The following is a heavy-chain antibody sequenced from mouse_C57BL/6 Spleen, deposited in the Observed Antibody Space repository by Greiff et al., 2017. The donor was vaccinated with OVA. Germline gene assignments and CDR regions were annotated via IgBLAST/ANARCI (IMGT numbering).Heavy chain of an antibody. CDR1: GYSITSGYY. Sequence: EVQLQQSGPGLVKPSQSLSLTCSVTGYSITSGYYWNWIRQFPGNKLEWMGYISYDGSNNYNPSLKNRISITRDTSKNQFFLKWNSVTTEDTATYYCARGFYYGSSLDYWGQGTTLTVSS. CDR2: ISYDGSN. J-gene: IGHJ2*01. D-gene: IGHD1-1*01. CDR3: ARGFYYGSSLDY. V-gene: IGHV3-6*01.